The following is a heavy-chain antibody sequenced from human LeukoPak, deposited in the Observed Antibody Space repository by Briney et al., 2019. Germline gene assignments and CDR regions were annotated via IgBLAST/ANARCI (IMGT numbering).Heavy chain of an antibody. Sequence: SGTLSLTCTVSGGSISSTNWWNWVRQPPGMGLEWIGEIYHSGSTYYNPSLKSRVTISRDTSKNQFSLELTSVTAADTAVYYCAGEGDSSAYYFLDYWGQGTLVTVSS. CDR2: IYHSGST. CDR3: AGEGDSSAYYFLDY. J-gene: IGHJ4*02. V-gene: IGHV4-4*02. CDR1: GGSISSTNW. D-gene: IGHD3-22*01.